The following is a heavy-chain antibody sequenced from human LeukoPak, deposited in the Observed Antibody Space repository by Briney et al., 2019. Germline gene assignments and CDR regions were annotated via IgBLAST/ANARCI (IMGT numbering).Heavy chain of an antibody. D-gene: IGHD3-10*01. CDR1: GFTFSSYA. Sequence: PGGSLRLSCAASGFTFSSYAMSWGRQAPRKGLEWVSAIRGSGGSTHYADSLKGRFTICRDNSKNTLYLQMNSLRAEDTAVYYCAKSDRYYYGSGTIWGQGTMVTVSS. J-gene: IGHJ3*02. CDR2: IRGSGGST. V-gene: IGHV3-23*01. CDR3: AKSDRYYYGSGTI.